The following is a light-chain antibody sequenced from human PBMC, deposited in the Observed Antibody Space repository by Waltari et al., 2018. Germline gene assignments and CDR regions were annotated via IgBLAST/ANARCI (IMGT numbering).Light chain of an antibody. CDR2: KTS. J-gene: IGKJ4*01. V-gene: IGKV3-20*01. CDR3: QHYGNSPELT. Sequence: ILLTQSQGTLSLSPGERGTRSCRASQSVISSFLAWYQQKPGQAPRLLISKTSNRAAGIPDRFSGSGSGTDFTLTISRLEPEDFAVYYCQHYGNSPELTFGGGTKVEI. CDR1: QSVISSF.